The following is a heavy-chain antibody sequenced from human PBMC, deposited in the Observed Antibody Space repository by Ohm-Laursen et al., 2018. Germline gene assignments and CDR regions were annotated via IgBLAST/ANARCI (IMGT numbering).Heavy chain of an antibody. J-gene: IGHJ6*02. D-gene: IGHD2-2*01. CDR2: IWYDGSNK. V-gene: IGHV3-33*08. CDR1: GFTFSSYG. Sequence: SLRLSCAASGFTFSSYGMHWVRQAPGKGLEGVAVIWYDGSNKYYADSVKGRFTISRDNSKNTLYLQMNSLRAEDTAVYYCARGIRTLDYCYGMDVWGQGTTVTVSS. CDR3: ARGIRTLDYCYGMDV.